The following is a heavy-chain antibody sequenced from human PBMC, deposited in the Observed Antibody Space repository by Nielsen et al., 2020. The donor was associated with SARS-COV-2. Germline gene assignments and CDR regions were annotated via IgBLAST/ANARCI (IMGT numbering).Heavy chain of an antibody. V-gene: IGHV5-51*01. CDR2: IYPGDSDT. D-gene: IGHD1-7*01. CDR3: ARLKNYWFDP. Sequence: VRQMPGKGLEWMGIIYPGDSDTRYSPSFQGQVTISADKSISTAYLQWSSLKASDTAMYYCARLKNYWFDPWGQGTLVTVSS. J-gene: IGHJ5*02.